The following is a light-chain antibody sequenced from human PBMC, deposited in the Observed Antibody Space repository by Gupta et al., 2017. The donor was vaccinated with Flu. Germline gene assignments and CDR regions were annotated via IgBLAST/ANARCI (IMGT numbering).Light chain of an antibody. CDR1: QSVSSY. Sequence: EIVLTQSPATLSLSPGERATLSCRASQSVSSYLAWYQQKPGQAPRLLIYDASNRDTGIPARFSGSGSGTDFTLTISSREPEDFAVYYCQHRSNCPLTFGGGTKVDIK. CDR2: DAS. CDR3: QHRSNCPLT. J-gene: IGKJ4*01. V-gene: IGKV3-11*01.